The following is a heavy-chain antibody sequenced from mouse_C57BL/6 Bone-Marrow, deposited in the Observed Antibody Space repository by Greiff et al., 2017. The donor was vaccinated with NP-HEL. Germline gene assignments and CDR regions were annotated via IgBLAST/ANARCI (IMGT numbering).Heavy chain of an antibody. Sequence: VKLMESGPELVKPGASVKISCKASGYSFTSYYIHWVKQRPGQGLEWIGWIYPGSGNTKYNEKFKGKATLTADTSSSTAYMQLSSLTSEDSAVYYCARPTVVPWYFDVWGTGTTVTVSS. V-gene: IGHV1-66*01. CDR3: ARPTVVPWYFDV. J-gene: IGHJ1*03. CDR1: GYSFTSYY. D-gene: IGHD1-1*01. CDR2: IYPGSGNT.